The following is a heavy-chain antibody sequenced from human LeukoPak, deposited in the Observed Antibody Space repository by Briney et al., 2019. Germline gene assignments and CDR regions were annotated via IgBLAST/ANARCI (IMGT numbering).Heavy chain of an antibody. D-gene: IGHD2-15*01. CDR2: IYDSGST. V-gene: IGHV4-30-4*01. CDR3: ARDCSGGSCYGAFDI. J-gene: IGHJ3*02. CDR1: GASIRSGDYY. Sequence: SQTLSLTCTVSGASIRSGDYYWSWIRQPPGKGLEWIGYIYDSGSTYYNPSLKSRITISVDTSENRFSLKLSSVTATDTAAYYCARDCSGGSCYGAFDIWGQGTMVTVSS.